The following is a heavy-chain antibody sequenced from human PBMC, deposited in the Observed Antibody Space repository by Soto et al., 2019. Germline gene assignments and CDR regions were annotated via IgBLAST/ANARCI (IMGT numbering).Heavy chain of an antibody. J-gene: IGHJ4*02. Sequence: SETLSLTCTVSGGSISGYYWSWIRQTPGKGLEWIGYIYSSGTTNYKSSLKSRVTISLDTPKNHFSLNVRSMTAADTAVYYCATGSGSSHPFDYWGQGTLVTVYS. CDR3: ATGSGSSHPFDY. CDR2: IYSSGTT. D-gene: IGHD2-15*01. V-gene: IGHV4-59*01. CDR1: GGSISGYY.